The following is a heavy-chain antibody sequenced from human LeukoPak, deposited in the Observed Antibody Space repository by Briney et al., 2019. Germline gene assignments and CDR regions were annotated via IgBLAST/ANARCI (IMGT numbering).Heavy chain of an antibody. CDR2: INWNGGST. V-gene: IGHV3-20*04. J-gene: IGHJ4*02. CDR1: GFTFDDYG. CDR3: ARQDGPDPTGNFDY. D-gene: IGHD1-14*01. Sequence: PGGSLRLSCAASGFTFDDYGMSWVRQAPGKGLEWVSGINWNGGSTGYADSVKGRFTISRDNAKNSLYLQVNSLRAEDTALYYCARQDGPDPTGNFDYWGQGTLVTVSS.